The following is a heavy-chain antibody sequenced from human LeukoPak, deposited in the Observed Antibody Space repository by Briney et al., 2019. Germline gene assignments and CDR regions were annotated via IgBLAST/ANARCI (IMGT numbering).Heavy chain of an antibody. D-gene: IGHD6-19*01. J-gene: IGHJ2*01. CDR2: ISGGGGST. V-gene: IGHV3-23*01. CDR1: GFTFTSYS. Sequence: PGGPLRLSCAASGFTFTSYSMNWVRQAPGKGLEWVSTISGGGGSTYYADSVKGRFTISRDNAKNSLYLQMNSLRAEDTAVYYCAREVGSGGRTHWYFDLWGRGTLVTVSS. CDR3: AREVGSGGRTHWYFDL.